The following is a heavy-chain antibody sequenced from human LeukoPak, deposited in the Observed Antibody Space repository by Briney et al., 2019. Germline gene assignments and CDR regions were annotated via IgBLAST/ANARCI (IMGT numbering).Heavy chain of an antibody. D-gene: IGHD3-10*01. CDR2: INHSGST. V-gene: IGHV4-34*01. CDR3: ARMGPRMVRGVISSYYYMDV. CDR1: GGSFSGYY. J-gene: IGHJ6*03. Sequence: SETLSLTCAVYGGSFSGYYWSWIRQPPGKGLEWIGEINHSGSTNYNPSRKSRVNISVDTSKNQFSLRLSSVPAADTAVYYCARMGPRMVRGVISSYYYMDVWGKGTTVTVSS.